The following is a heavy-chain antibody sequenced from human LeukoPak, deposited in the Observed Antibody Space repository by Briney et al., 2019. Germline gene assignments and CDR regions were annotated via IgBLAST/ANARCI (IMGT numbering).Heavy chain of an antibody. J-gene: IGHJ5*02. D-gene: IGHD3-3*01. CDR1: GYTFTSYG. V-gene: IGHV1-18*01. CDR3: ARELRIFGAAYGGNWFDP. Sequence: ASVKVSCKASGYTFTSYGISWVRQAPGQGLEWMGWISAYNGNTNYAQKLQGRVTMTTDTSTSTAYMELRSLRSDDTAVYYCARELRIFGAAYGGNWFDPWGQGTPGTVPS. CDR2: ISAYNGNT.